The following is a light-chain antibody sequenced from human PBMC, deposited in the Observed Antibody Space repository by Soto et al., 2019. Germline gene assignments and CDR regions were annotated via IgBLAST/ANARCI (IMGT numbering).Light chain of an antibody. CDR3: QQYNNWPRR. CDR2: SAS. J-gene: IGKJ1*01. CDR1: QSISDT. Sequence: EIVMMQSPATLSMSPGGSATLSCRASQSISDTLASYQQKPGQAPRLLIYSASSRTTGFPARFSRRWTGTDFTLTIRSLQSEDLAVYYCQQYNNWPRRFGQGVKGDIK. V-gene: IGKV3-15*01.